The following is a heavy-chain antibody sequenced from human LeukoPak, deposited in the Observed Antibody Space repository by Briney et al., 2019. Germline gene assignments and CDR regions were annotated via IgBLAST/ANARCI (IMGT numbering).Heavy chain of an antibody. CDR1: GFTVSSNY. CDR2: IYSGGTT. D-gene: IGHD2-2*01. CDR3: ARERSSTSNYYYYYYYMDV. J-gene: IGHJ6*03. V-gene: IGHV3-66*02. Sequence: GGSLRLSCAASGFTVSSNYMTWVRQAPGKGLEWVSVIYSGGTTCSADSVKGRFTMSRDNSKNTLYLQMNSLRAEDTAVYYCARERSSTSNYYYYYYYMDVWGKGTTVTVSS.